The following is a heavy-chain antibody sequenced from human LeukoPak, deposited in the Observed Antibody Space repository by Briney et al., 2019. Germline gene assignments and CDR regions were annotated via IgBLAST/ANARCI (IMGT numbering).Heavy chain of an antibody. J-gene: IGHJ6*02. V-gene: IGHV4-39*01. CDR1: GGSISSSSYY. CDR3: ARLGILRYFDRFYYYHGMDV. Sequence: PSETLPLTCTVSGGSISSSSYYWGWIRQPPGKGLEWIGSIYYSGSTYYNPSLKSRVTISVDTSKNQFSLKMSSVTAADTAVYYCARLGILRYFDRFYYYHGMDVWGQGTTVTVSS. CDR2: IYYSGST. D-gene: IGHD3-9*01.